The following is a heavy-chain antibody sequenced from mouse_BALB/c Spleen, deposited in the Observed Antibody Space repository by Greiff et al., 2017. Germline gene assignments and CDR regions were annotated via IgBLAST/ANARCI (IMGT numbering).Heavy chain of an antibody. V-gene: IGHV5-6-4*01. CDR3: TRDRGYPCAY. J-gene: IGHJ3*01. CDR2: ISSGGSYT. D-gene: IGHD2-14*01. CDR1: GFTFSSYT. Sequence: EVKLVESGGGLVKPGGSLKLSCAASGFTFSSYTMSWVRQTPEKRLEWVATISSGGSYTYYPDSVKGRFTISRDNAKNTLYLQMSSLKSEDTAMYYCTRDRGYPCAYWGQGTLVTVSA.